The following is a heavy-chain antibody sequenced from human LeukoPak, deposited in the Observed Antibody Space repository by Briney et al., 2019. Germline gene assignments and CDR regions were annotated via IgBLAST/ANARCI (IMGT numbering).Heavy chain of an antibody. D-gene: IGHD3-10*01. CDR1: GFTFSSYW. CDR3: ARARVRYAFDI. V-gene: IGHV3-7*01. J-gene: IGHJ3*02. CDR2: IKEDGSEK. Sequence: GGSLRLSCAASGFTFSSYWMSWVRQAPGKGLEGVANIKEDGSEKYYVDSVKGRFTISRDNAKNSLYLQMNSLRAEDAAVYYCARARVRYAFDIWGQGTMVTVSS.